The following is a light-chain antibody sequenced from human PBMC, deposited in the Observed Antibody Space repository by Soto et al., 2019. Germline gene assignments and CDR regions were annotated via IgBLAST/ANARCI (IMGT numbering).Light chain of an antibody. CDR1: SSDVGAYNL. Sequence: QSALTQPASVSGSPGQSITISCTGTSSDVGAYNLVSWYQHHPGRAPKLFIFDVSDRPSGVSNLFSGSKSGNTASLTISGLQAEDEAFYYCSSYTNTTTLVFGGGTQLTVL. V-gene: IGLV2-14*02. CDR2: DVS. CDR3: SSYTNTTTLV. J-gene: IGLJ3*02.